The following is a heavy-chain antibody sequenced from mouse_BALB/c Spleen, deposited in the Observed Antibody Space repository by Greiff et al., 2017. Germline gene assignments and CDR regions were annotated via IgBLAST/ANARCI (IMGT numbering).Heavy chain of an antibody. J-gene: IGHJ3*01. Sequence: EVKLQESGAELVRPGALVKLSCKASGFNIKDYYMHWVKQRPEQGLEWIGWIDPENGNTIYDPKFQGKASITADTSSNTAYLQLSSLTSEDTAVYYCARLGITTFAYWGQGTLVTVSA. CDR1: GFNIKDYY. V-gene: IGHV14-1*02. CDR2: IDPENGNT. D-gene: IGHD2-4*01. CDR3: ARLGITTFAY.